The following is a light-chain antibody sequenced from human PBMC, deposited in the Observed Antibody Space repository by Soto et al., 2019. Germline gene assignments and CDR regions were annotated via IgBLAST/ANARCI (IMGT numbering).Light chain of an antibody. Sequence: IQMTQYPSSLSASVGDRVTITCQASQDISKNSNWYQQKPGKAPKLLIDDASSLQTGVPSTFSGRGSATNFTFPIISLQPADVATYYCQQYDNLLPITFGQGTRLEIK. CDR3: QQYDNLLPIT. CDR2: DAS. CDR1: QDISKN. V-gene: IGKV1-33*01. J-gene: IGKJ5*01.